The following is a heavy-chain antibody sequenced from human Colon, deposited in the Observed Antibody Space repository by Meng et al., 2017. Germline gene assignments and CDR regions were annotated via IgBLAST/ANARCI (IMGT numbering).Heavy chain of an antibody. CDR1: GGTITSNTW. J-gene: IGHJ4*02. V-gene: IGHV4-4*02. Sequence: QFHLPEPGPGLVKPSVTLSLTGDASGGTITSNTWWSWVRQPPGKGLEWIGEIYHSGTTNYNASLKSRVTISVDRSNNQFSLNLRSLTAADTATYYCASRPAAFRTYYVAYWGQGTLVTVSS. CDR2: IYHSGTT. D-gene: IGHD2-21*02. CDR3: ASRPAAFRTYYVAY.